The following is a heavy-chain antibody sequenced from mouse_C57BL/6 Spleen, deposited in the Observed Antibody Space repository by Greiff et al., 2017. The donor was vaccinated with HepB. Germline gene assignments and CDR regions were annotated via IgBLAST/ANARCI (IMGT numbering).Heavy chain of an antibody. D-gene: IGHD1-1*02. CDR2: IDPETGGT. CDR3: TRSRALWYYFDY. V-gene: IGHV1-15*01. Sequence: VQLQQSGAELVRPGASVTLSCKASGYTFTDYEMHWVKQTPVHGLEWIGAIDPETGGTAYNQKFKGKAILTADKSSSTAYMELRILTSEDSAVYYCTRSRALWYYFDYWGQGTTLTVSS. J-gene: IGHJ2*01. CDR1: GYTFTDYE.